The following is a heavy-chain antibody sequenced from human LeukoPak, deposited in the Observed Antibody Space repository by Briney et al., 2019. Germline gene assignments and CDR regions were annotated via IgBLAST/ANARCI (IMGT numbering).Heavy chain of an antibody. Sequence: PSETLSLTCTVSGDSIDSYYWSWIRQPPGKGLEWIGYIYYRGTTSYNPFLKSRVTISVDASKNQFSMKLNSVTAADTAVYYCARLPRYGGYDHFDYWGQGILVIVSS. CDR1: GDSIDSYY. D-gene: IGHD5-12*01. CDR2: IYYRGTT. J-gene: IGHJ4*02. CDR3: ARLPRYGGYDHFDY. V-gene: IGHV4-59*12.